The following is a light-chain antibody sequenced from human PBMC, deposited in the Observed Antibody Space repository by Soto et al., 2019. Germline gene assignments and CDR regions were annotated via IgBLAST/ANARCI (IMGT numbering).Light chain of an antibody. CDR2: DAS. V-gene: IGKV1-39*01. CDR1: LSISNY. CDR3: QQGFSTPPIT. Sequence: DIQMTQSPSSLSASLGDRVTITCRASLSISNYLNWYQQKPGKAPKLLIYDASSLQSGVPSRFSGSGSGTDFNFTISSLQPEDFATYYCQQGFSTPPITFGQGTRLEI. J-gene: IGKJ5*01.